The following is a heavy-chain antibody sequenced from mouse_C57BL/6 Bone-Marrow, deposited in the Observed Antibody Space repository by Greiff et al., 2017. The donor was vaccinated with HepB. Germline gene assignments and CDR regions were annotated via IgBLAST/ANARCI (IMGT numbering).Heavy chain of an antibody. J-gene: IGHJ2*01. V-gene: IGHV1-64*01. CDR1: GYTFTSYW. Sequence: QVQLQQPGAELVKPGASVKLSCKASGYTFTSYWMHWVKQRPGQGLEWIGMIHPNSGSNNYNEKFKSKATLTVDKSSSTAYMQLSSLTSEDSAVYYCTRRGIYYYALYYWGQGTTLTVSS. CDR3: TRRGIYYYALYY. D-gene: IGHD2-4*01. CDR2: IHPNSGSN.